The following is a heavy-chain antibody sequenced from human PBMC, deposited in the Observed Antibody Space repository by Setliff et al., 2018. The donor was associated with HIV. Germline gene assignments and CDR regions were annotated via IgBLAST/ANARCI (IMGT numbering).Heavy chain of an antibody. Sequence: ASVKVSCKASGYTFTSYAIHWVRQAPGQRLEWMGWIHAGNGDTKYSQKFQGRVTITRDTSANTAYMEVSSLRSEDTAVYYCARTYCGGDCYTRYYNMDVWGQGTTVTVSS. CDR3: ARTYCGGDCYTRYYNMDV. CDR2: IHAGNGDT. D-gene: IGHD2-21*02. J-gene: IGHJ6*02. CDR1: GYTFTSYA. V-gene: IGHV1-3*01.